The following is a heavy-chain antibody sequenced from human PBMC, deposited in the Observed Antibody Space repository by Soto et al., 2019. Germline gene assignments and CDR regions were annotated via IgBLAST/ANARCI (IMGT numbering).Heavy chain of an antibody. CDR3: ATVPVCSGGSCYSFHYYYMDV. V-gene: IGHV1-24*01. CDR2: FDPEDGET. J-gene: IGHJ6*03. CDR1: GYTLTELS. Sequence: ASVKVSCKVSGYTLTELSMHWVRQAPGKGLEWMGGFDPEDGETIYAQKFQGRVTMTEDTSTDTAHMELSSLRSEDTAVYYCATVPVCSGGSCYSFHYYYMDVWGKGNTVTVSS. D-gene: IGHD2-15*01.